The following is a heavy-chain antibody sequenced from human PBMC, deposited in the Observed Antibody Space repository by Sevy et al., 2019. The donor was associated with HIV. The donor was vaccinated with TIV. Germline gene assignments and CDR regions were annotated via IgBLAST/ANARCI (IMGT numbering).Heavy chain of an antibody. CDR3: ARAQQITMLVVIGGLYFDF. CDR1: GFTFSSNW. CDR2: VKQDMSEK. D-gene: IGHD3-22*01. V-gene: IGHV3-7*01. J-gene: IGHJ4*02. Sequence: GGSLRLSCATSGFTFSSNWMRWVRQAPGKGLEWVANVKQDMSEKYYADSVKGRFTISRDNAKNSLYLEMNSLRAEDTAVYYCARAQQITMLVVIGGLYFDFWGQGTLVTVSS.